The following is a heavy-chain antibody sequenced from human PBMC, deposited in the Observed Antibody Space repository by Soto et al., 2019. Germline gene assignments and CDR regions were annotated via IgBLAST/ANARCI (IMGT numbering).Heavy chain of an antibody. CDR1: GGSFSGYY. Sequence: QVQLQQWGAGLLKPSETLSLTCAVYGGSFSGYYWTRIRQPPGKGLEWLGEIDHSGDTKYNASLKSRLTLSIDTSKNQISLNLTSVTAADTALYYCAARTGTTVYRNWFDPWGQGTLVTVSS. J-gene: IGHJ5*02. CDR3: AARTGTTVYRNWFDP. D-gene: IGHD4-4*01. CDR2: IDHSGDT. V-gene: IGHV4-34*01.